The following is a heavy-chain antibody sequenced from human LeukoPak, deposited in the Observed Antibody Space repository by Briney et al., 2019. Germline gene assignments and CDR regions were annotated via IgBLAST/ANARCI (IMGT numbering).Heavy chain of an antibody. Sequence: GGSLRLSCAASGFTFKNYAMKWVRQAPGKGLEWVGRSRNKANSYTTEYAASVKGRFTISRDDSKNSVYLQMDSLRTEDTAIYYCTRRRFGEFFDCWGQGTLVTISS. V-gene: IGHV3-72*01. CDR2: SRNKANSYTT. CDR3: TRRRFGEFFDC. CDR1: GFTFKNYA. J-gene: IGHJ4*02. D-gene: IGHD3-10*01.